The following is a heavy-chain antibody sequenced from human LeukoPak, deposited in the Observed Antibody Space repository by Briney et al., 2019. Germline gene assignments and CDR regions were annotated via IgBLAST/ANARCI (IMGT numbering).Heavy chain of an antibody. D-gene: IGHD2-15*01. CDR1: GFTFSSYT. CDR3: ARARGRCDGGRCFSED. Sequence: GGSLRLSCAASGFTFSSYTMNWVRQAPGKGLEWVSSIGSGSSYIYYADSVKGRFSISRGNAKNSLYLQLSSLRVEDTAVYYCARARGRCDGGRCFSEDWGHGTLVTVSS. V-gene: IGHV3-21*01. J-gene: IGHJ4*01. CDR2: IGSGSSYI.